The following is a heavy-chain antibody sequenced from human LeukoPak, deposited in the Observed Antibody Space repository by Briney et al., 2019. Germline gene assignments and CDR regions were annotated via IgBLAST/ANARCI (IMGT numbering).Heavy chain of an antibody. V-gene: IGHV4-34*01. CDR2: INHSGST. D-gene: IGHD1-1*01. Sequence: PSETLSLTCAVYGGSFSGYYWSWIRQPPGKGLEWTGEINHSGSTNYNPSLKSRVTISVDTSKNQFSLKLSSVTAADTAVYYCAKAGVRRFDYWGQGTLVTVSS. CDR3: AKAGVRRFDY. CDR1: GGSFSGYY. J-gene: IGHJ4*02.